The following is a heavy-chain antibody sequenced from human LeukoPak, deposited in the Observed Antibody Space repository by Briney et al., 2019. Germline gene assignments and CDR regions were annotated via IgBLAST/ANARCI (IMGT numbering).Heavy chain of an antibody. V-gene: IGHV4-38-2*01. CDR1: GYSISSGYY. CDR3: ARLSYYDFWSGYYTAYFDL. CDR2: IYHSGST. D-gene: IGHD3-3*01. Sequence: PSETLSLTCAVSGYSISSGYYWGWIRQPPGQGLEWIGSIYHSGSTYYNPSLKSRVTISVGTSKNQFSLKLSSVTAADTAVYYCARLSYYDFWSGYYTAYFDLWGRGTLVTVSS. J-gene: IGHJ2*01.